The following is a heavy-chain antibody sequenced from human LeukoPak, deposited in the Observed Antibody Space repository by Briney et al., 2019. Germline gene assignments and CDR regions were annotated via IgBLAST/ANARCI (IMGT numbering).Heavy chain of an antibody. Sequence: GGSLRLSCAASGFTFSSYGMHWVRQAPGKGLEWVAVISYDGSNKYYADSVKGRFTVSRDNAKTSLYLQMNSLRVEDTAVYYCARPGGYGVQPLDYWGQGTLVTVAS. J-gene: IGHJ4*02. CDR3: ARPGGYGVQPLDY. CDR1: GFTFSSYG. CDR2: ISYDGSNK. D-gene: IGHD5-12*01. V-gene: IGHV3-33*05.